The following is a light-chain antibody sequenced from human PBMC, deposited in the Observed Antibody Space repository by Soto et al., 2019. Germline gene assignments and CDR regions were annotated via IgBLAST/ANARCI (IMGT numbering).Light chain of an antibody. J-gene: IGLJ1*01. V-gene: IGLV2-14*01. CDR2: EVS. CDR3: NSYTSGSTFV. CDR1: SSDVGGYNY. Sequence: QSALTQPASVSGSPGQSITISCTGTSSDVGGYNYVSWYQQHPGKAPKLMMYEVSNRPSGVSNRFSGSRSGNTASLTISGLQSEDEAEYYCNSYTSGSTFVFGTGTKVTVL.